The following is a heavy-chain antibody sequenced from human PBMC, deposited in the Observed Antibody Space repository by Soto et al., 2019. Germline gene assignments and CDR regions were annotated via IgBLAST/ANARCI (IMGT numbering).Heavy chain of an antibody. D-gene: IGHD1-26*01. V-gene: IGHV3-30*18. J-gene: IGHJ4*02. Sequence: PGXSLRLACAASGFTFSHYALHWFRQAPGKGLEWVALMSYDGSNEYYADSVKGRFTISRDNSKNTLYLQMNSLRAEDTAVYYCAKDGSHNFDYWGQGTLVTVSS. CDR2: MSYDGSNE. CDR1: GFTFSHYA. CDR3: AKDGSHNFDY.